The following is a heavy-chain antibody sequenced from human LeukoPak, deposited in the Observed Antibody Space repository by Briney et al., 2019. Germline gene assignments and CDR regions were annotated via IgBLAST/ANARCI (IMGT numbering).Heavy chain of an antibody. CDR3: AKGSLAVPPTPFDF. CDR2: ITSSGTTI. V-gene: IGHV3-11*01. CDR1: GFTFSDSF. Sequence: GGSLRLSCTASGFTFSDSFMIWIRQAPGKGLEWISYITSSGTTIYYAASVKGRFTISRDNAKNSLYLQINSLRVDDTAAFYCAKGSLAVPPTPFDFWGQGTLVAVSA. J-gene: IGHJ4*02. D-gene: IGHD2-15*01.